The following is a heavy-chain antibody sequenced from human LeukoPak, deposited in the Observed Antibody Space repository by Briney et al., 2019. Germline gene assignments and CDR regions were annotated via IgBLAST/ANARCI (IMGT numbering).Heavy chain of an antibody. CDR1: GGSISSYY. J-gene: IGHJ6*03. D-gene: IGHD6-6*01. CDR3: ARVRSSSPPGHYYYYMDV. V-gene: IGHV4-4*07. CDR2: IYTSGST. Sequence: PSETLSLTCTVSGGSISSYYWSWIRQPAGKGLEWIGRIYTSGSTNYNPSLKSRVTMSVDTSKNQFSLKLSSVTAADTAVYYCARVRSSSPPGHYYYYMDVWGKGTTVTVSS.